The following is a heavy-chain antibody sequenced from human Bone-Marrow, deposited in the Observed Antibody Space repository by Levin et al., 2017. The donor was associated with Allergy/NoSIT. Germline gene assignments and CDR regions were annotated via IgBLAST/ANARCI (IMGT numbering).Heavy chain of an antibody. J-gene: IGHJ4*02. V-gene: IGHV2-5*02. D-gene: IGHD6-19*01. Sequence: SGPTLVKPPQTLTLTCTFSGFSLTPSGVGVGWIRQPPGKALEWLPLIYWDDDKRYSPSLKSRLIINKDTSRNQVLLTVTNMDPVDTSTYYCARTSGWRTECFDYWGQGILVTVSS. CDR2: IYWDDDK. CDR1: GFSLTPSGVG. CDR3: ARTSGWRTECFDY.